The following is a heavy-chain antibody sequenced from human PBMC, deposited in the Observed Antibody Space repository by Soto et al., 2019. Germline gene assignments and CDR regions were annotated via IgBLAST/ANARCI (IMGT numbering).Heavy chain of an antibody. CDR1: GFTFSSYS. J-gene: IGHJ4*02. Sequence: EVQLVESGGGLVKPGGSLRLSCAASGFTFSSYSMNWVRQAPGKGLEWVSSISSSSSYIYYADSVKGRFTISRDNAKNSLYLQMNSLRAEDTAVYYCARVICSGGSCYPYFDYWGQGTLVTVSS. V-gene: IGHV3-21*01. D-gene: IGHD2-15*01. CDR3: ARVICSGGSCYPYFDY. CDR2: ISSSSSYI.